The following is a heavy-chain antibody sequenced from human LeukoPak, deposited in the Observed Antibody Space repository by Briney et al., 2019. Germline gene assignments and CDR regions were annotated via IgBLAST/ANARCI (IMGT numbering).Heavy chain of an antibody. CDR1: GFTFSNYG. J-gene: IGHJ4*02. CDR3: VGRSDY. Sequence: GRSLRLSCAASGFTFSNYGMHWVRQAPGKGLEWVAVISSHGSDKNYADSVKGRFTISRDNSKNTVSLQMNSLRAEDTAVYYCVGRSDYWGQGTLVTVSS. CDR2: ISSHGSDK. V-gene: IGHV3-30*03.